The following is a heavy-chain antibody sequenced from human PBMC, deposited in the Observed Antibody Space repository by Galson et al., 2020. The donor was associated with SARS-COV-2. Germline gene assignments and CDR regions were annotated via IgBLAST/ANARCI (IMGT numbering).Heavy chain of an antibody. D-gene: IGHD6-13*01. J-gene: IGHJ6*02. V-gene: IGHV1-46*01. Sequence: ASVKVSCKASGYTFTSYYMHWVRQAPGQGLEWLGVINPSGDGTTYAQKFQGRVTMTRDTSTSTVYMELSSLRSEDTAVYYCARVRQQQLALHGRDVWGQGTTVTVSS. CDR3: ARVRQQQLALHGRDV. CDR2: INPSGDGT. CDR1: GYTFTSYY.